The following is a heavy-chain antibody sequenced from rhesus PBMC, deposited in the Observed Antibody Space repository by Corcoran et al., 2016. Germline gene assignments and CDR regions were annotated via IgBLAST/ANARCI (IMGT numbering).Heavy chain of an antibody. CDR3: ARILSADY. CDR1: VGSISSSKW. J-gene: IGHJ4*01. CDR2: ISGRSSKT. V-gene: IGHV4-65*02. Sequence: QVQLQESGPGLVKPSETLSLTCAVSVGSISSSKWWSWIRQPPGKGLEWNGYISGRSSKTYYNPARKSRGTISKETSKNQFSLKLISVTAADTAVYYCARILSADYWGQGVLVTVSS.